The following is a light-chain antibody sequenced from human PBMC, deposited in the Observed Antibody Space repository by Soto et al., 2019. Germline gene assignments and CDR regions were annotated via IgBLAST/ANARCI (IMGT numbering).Light chain of an antibody. J-gene: IGKJ2*01. V-gene: IGKV3-15*01. CDR3: QQYDNWPHP. CDR1: QNLSSN. Sequence: EMVMTQSPATLSVSPGERATLSCRASQNLSSNLAWYQQQPGQAPRLLIYGASTRATGIPARFSGSGSGTDFTLTISSLQSEDLAVYYCQQYDNWPHPFGQGTKLEIK. CDR2: GAS.